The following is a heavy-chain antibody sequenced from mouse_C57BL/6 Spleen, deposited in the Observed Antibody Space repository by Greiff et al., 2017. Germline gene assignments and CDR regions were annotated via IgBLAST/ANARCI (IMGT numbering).Heavy chain of an antibody. CDR2: INPYNGGT. CDR3: AREGSSYVDYVDY. Sequence: EVQLQQSGPVLVKPGASVKMSCKASGYTFTDYYMNWVKQSHGKSLEWIGVINPYNGGTSYNQKFKGKATLTVDKSASTAYMELNSLTSEDSAVYYCAREGSSYVDYVDYWGQGTTLTVSS. V-gene: IGHV1-19*01. D-gene: IGHD1-1*01. J-gene: IGHJ2*01. CDR1: GYTFTDYY.